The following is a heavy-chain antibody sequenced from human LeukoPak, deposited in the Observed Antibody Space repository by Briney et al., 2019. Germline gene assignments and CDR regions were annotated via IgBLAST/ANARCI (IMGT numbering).Heavy chain of an antibody. Sequence: PGGSLRLSCAASGFTFSSYAMSWVRQAPGKGLEWVSAISGSGGSTYYADSVKGRFTISRDNSKNTLYLQMNSLRAEDTAVYYCAKDRDSSGYYPRYYYGMDVWGQGTTVTVSS. CDR2: ISGSGGST. CDR3: AKDRDSSGYYPRYYYGMDV. J-gene: IGHJ6*02. D-gene: IGHD3-22*01. V-gene: IGHV3-23*01. CDR1: GFTFSSYA.